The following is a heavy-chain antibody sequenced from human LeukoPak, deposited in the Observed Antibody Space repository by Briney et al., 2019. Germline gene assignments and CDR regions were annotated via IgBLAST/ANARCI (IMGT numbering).Heavy chain of an antibody. Sequence: GGSLRLSCVASGFTFSSHSMHWVRQAPGKGLEYVSGICSNGGSTYFAKSVKGRFTISRDNSKNTLDLQMGSLRAEDMAVYYCARRGSGWEFDYWGQGTLVTVSS. CDR1: GFTFSSHS. CDR3: ARRGSGWEFDY. J-gene: IGHJ4*02. CDR2: ICSNGGST. D-gene: IGHD6-19*01. V-gene: IGHV3-64*01.